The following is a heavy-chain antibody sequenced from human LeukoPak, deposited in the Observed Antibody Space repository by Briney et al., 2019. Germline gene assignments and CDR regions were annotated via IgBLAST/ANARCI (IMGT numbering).Heavy chain of an antibody. V-gene: IGHV3-23*01. CDR2: ISGSGGST. CDR3: TKGRYYHDNSDAFEI. Sequence: GGSLRLSCAASGFTFSSYAISWVRQAPGKGLEWVSAISGSGGSTYYADSVKGRFTISRDNSKNTLYLQMNSLRAEDTAVYQCTKGRYYHDNSDAFEIWGQGTMVTVSS. CDR1: GFTFSSYA. D-gene: IGHD3-22*01. J-gene: IGHJ3*02.